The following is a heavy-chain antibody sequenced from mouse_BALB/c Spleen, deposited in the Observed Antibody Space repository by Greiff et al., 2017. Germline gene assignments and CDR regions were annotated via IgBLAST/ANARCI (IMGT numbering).Heavy chain of an antibody. CDR3: AVIYYDYDGAWFAY. J-gene: IGHJ3*01. D-gene: IGHD2-4*01. Sequence: LVESGAELMKPGASVKISCKATGYTFSSYWIEWVKQRPGHGLEWIGEILPGSGSTNYNEKFKGKATFTADTSSNTAYMQLSSLTSEDSAVYYCAVIYYDYDGAWFAYWGQGTLVTVSA. V-gene: IGHV1-9*01. CDR1: GYTFSSYW. CDR2: ILPGSGST.